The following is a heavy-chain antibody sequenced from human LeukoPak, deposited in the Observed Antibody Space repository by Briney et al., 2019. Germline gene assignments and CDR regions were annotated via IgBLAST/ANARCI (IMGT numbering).Heavy chain of an antibody. Sequence: GRSLRLSCAASGFTFNMHAMRWVRQAPGKGLEWVAVISNDGSDEYYADSVRGRFPISRDNLQNTVFLQMNNLRPEDTAVYYCAKARHCTTATCASAAFDAWGQGTMVTVSS. CDR2: ISNDGSDE. CDR1: GFTFNMHA. CDR3: AKARHCTTATCASAAFDA. V-gene: IGHV3-30-3*01. J-gene: IGHJ3*01. D-gene: IGHD2-8*01.